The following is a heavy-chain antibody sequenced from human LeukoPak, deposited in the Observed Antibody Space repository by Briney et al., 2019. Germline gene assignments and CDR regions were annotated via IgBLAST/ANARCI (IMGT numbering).Heavy chain of an antibody. CDR1: GFTFSSYG. CDR3: ANSRYDFWSGHLGSSAVPIFDY. Sequence: PGGSLRLSCAASGFTFSSYGMHWVRQAPGKGLEWVAVISYDGSNKYYADSVKGRFTISRDNSKNTLYLQMNSLRAEDTAVYYCANSRYDFWSGHLGSSAVPIFDYWGQGTLVTVSS. J-gene: IGHJ4*02. D-gene: IGHD3-3*01. V-gene: IGHV3-30*18. CDR2: ISYDGSNK.